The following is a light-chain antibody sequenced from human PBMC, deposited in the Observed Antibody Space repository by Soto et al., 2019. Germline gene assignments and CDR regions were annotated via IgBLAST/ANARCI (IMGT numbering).Light chain of an antibody. Sequence: QSALTQPASVSGSPGQSITISCTGTSRDVGGYNHVSWYQHHPGKAPKPIIYEVTKRPSGVSNRFSGSKSGDTASLTISGLQAEDEADYYCSSHTASTTRIFGTGTKLTVL. CDR2: EVT. J-gene: IGLJ1*01. CDR1: SRDVGGYNH. V-gene: IGLV2-14*01. CDR3: SSHTASTTRI.